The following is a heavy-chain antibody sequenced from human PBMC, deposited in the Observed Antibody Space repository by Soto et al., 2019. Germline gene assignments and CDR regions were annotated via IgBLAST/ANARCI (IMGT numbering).Heavy chain of an antibody. CDR2: LGGSNDDK. J-gene: IGHJ3*02. CDR3: AKDGIAKNCVWDYFDM. V-gene: IGHV3-23*04. D-gene: IGHD2-21*01. CDR1: GFDFSAYA. Sequence: DVHLVESGGGLVQPGGSLRLSCAASGFDFSAYAMSWVRQAPGKGLQWVSGLGGSNDDKHYADSVRGRFAVSRDNSKNTLYLQMNSLRGEDTAVYYCAKDGIAKNCVWDYFDMSGQGTRVTVSS.